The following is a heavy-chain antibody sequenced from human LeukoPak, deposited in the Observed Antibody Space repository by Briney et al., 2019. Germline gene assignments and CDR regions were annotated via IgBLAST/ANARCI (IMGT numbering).Heavy chain of an antibody. V-gene: IGHV4-34*01. CDR1: GGFFSDYY. CDR2: INHSGDT. J-gene: IGHJ4*02. CDR3: VASSLFPPSY. D-gene: IGHD6-6*01. Sequence: SETLSLTCAVYGGFFSDYYWSWIHQAPGKGLEWIGEINHSGDTNYNPSLKSRVTISADTSKNQFSLNLSSVTAADTAVYFCVASSLFPPSYWGQGTLVTVSS.